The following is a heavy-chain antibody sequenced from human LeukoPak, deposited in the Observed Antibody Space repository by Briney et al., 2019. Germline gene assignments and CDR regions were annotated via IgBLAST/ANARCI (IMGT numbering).Heavy chain of an antibody. CDR3: AREWVMEQLKYYYYYYGMDV. Sequence: GASVKVSCKASGYTFTSYYMHWVRQAPGQGLEWMGIINPSGGSTSYAQKFQGRVTMTRDTSTSTVYMELSSLRSEDTAVYYCAREWVMEQLKYYYYYYGMDVWGQGTTVTVSS. V-gene: IGHV1-46*01. J-gene: IGHJ6*02. CDR1: GYTFTSYY. D-gene: IGHD6-13*01. CDR2: INPSGGST.